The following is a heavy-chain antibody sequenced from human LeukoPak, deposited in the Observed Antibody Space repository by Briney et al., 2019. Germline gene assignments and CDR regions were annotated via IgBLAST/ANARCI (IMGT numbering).Heavy chain of an antibody. CDR1: AFTFRSYA. D-gene: IGHD5-18*01. V-gene: IGHV3-23*01. CDR2: VSGSGGST. CDR3: AKGAASRGYTYVAN. J-gene: IGHJ4*02. Sequence: PGGSLRLSCAASAFTFRSYAMIWVRQAPGKGLEWVSTVSGSGGSTYYADSGKGRFTISRDNSNNRLYLQMNSLRAEDTAVYYCAKGAASRGYTYVANWGQGTRLTVAS.